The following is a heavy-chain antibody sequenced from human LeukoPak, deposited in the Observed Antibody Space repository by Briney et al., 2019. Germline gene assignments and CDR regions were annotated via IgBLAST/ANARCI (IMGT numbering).Heavy chain of an antibody. CDR2: ISGGGGST. D-gene: IGHD4-17*01. Sequence: GGSLRPSCAASGITFRSYAMSWVRQAPGRGLEWLSIISGGGGSTNYADSVKGRFTISRDNSKNTLYLLMNSLRAEDTAIYYCSSTYGDSEFYWGQGAPVTVSS. CDR3: SSTYGDSEFY. J-gene: IGHJ4*02. V-gene: IGHV3-23*01. CDR1: GITFRSYA.